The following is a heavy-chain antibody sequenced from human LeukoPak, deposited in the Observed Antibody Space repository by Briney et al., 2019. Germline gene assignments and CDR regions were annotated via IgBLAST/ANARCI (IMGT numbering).Heavy chain of an antibody. CDR3: AIGGTRGIYSGYDPFDY. CDR1: GFTFSSYE. Sequence: GGSPRLSCAASGFTFSSYEMNWVRQAPAKGLEWVSYISSSGSTIYYADSVKGRFTISRDNAKNSLYLQMNSLRAEDTAVYYCAIGGTRGIYSGYDPFDYWGQGTLVTVSS. D-gene: IGHD5-12*01. J-gene: IGHJ4*02. V-gene: IGHV3-48*03. CDR2: ISSSGSTI.